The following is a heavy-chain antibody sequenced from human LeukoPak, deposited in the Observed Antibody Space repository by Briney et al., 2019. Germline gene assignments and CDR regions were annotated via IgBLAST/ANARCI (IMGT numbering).Heavy chain of an antibody. CDR1: GYTFSSYG. CDR2: ISGYNGDT. V-gene: IGHV1-18*01. Sequence: ASVKVSCKASGYTFSSYGITWVRQAPGQGPQWMGWISGYNGDTKYAQKLQGRVTMTTDTSTSTTYMELRSLRSDDTAVYYCARFQLPSYYYHYYMDVWGKGTTVTVSS. CDR3: ARFQLPSYYYHYYMDV. J-gene: IGHJ6*03. D-gene: IGHD2-2*01.